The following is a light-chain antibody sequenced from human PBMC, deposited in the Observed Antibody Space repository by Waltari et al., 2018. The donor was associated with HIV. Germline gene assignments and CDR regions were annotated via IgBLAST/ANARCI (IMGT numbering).Light chain of an antibody. CDR1: SSNIGSNT. V-gene: IGLV1-44*01. CDR3: AAWDGSLNGRVV. Sequence: GTPGQRVTISCSGSSSNIGSNTVNWYQQLPGTAPKLLIYSNNQRPSGVPDRFSGSKSGTSASLAISGLQSEDEADYYCAAWDGSLNGRVVFGGGTKLTVL. CDR2: SNN. J-gene: IGLJ2*01.